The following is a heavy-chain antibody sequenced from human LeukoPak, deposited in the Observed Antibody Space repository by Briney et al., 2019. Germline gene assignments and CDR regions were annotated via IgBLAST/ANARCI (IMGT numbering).Heavy chain of an antibody. Sequence: GGSLRLSCAASGFTFSNAWMSWVRQAPGKGLEWVGRIKSKTDGGTTDYAAPVKGRFTISRDDSKNTLYLQMNRLKTEDPAVYFRTPGSVVVPAAMDYWGQGTLVTVSS. J-gene: IGHJ4*02. CDR2: IKSKTDGGTT. CDR3: TPGSVVVPAAMDY. CDR1: GFTFSNAW. V-gene: IGHV3-15*01. D-gene: IGHD2-2*01.